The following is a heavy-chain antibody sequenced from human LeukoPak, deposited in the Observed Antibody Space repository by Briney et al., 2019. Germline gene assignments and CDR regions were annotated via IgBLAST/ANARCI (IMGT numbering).Heavy chain of an antibody. CDR2: IYHSGST. CDR1: GGSISSGGYS. Sequence: SETLSLTCAVSGGSISSGGYSWSWIRQPPGKGLEWIGYIYHSGSTYYNPSLKSRVTISVDRSKNQFPLKLSSVTAADTAVYYCASSYYYDSSGANFDYWGQGTLVTVSS. J-gene: IGHJ4*02. CDR3: ASSYYYDSSGANFDY. D-gene: IGHD3-22*01. V-gene: IGHV4-30-2*01.